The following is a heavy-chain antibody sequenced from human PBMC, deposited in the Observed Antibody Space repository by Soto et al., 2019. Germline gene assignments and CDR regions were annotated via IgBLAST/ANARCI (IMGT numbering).Heavy chain of an antibody. CDR3: ARVDAGLPANWFDP. CDR2: INHSGST. Sequence: SETLSLTCAVYGGSFSGYYWSWIRQPPGKGLEWIGEINHSGSTNYNPSLKSRVTISVDTSKNQFSPKLSSVTAADTAVYYCARVDAGLPANWFDPWGQGTLVTVSS. V-gene: IGHV4-34*01. D-gene: IGHD5-12*01. J-gene: IGHJ5*02. CDR1: GGSFSGYY.